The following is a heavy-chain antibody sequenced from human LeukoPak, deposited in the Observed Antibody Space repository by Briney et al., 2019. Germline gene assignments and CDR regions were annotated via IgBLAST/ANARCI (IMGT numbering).Heavy chain of an antibody. J-gene: IGHJ4*02. CDR3: ARGAVSSWSYYFDY. CDR2: INHSGST. CDR1: GGSFSGYY. Sequence: SETLSLTCAVNGGSFSGYYWSWIRQPPGKGLEWIGEINHSGSTNYNPSLKSRVTISVDTSKNQFSLKLSSVTAADTAVYYCARGAVSSWSYYFDYWGQGTLVTVSS. D-gene: IGHD6-13*01. V-gene: IGHV4-34*01.